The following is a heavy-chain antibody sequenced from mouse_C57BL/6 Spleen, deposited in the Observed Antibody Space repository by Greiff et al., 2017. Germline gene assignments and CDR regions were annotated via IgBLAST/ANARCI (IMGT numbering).Heavy chain of an antibody. J-gene: IGHJ3*01. CDR1: GYTFTSYW. D-gene: IGHD2-1*01. Sequence: QVQLQQPGAELVKPGASVKVSCKASGYTFTSYWMHWVKQRPGQGLEWIGRIHPSDSDTNYNQKFKGTATLTVDKSSSTAYMQLSSLTSEDSAVYYCAIGGGVWGNYEFAYWGQGTLVTVSA. V-gene: IGHV1-74*01. CDR3: AIGGGVWGNYEFAY. CDR2: IHPSDSDT.